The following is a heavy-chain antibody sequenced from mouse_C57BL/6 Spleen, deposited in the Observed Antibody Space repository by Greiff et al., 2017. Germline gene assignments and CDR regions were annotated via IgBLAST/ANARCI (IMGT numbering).Heavy chain of an antibody. Sequence: EVKLMESGGGLVKPGGSLKLSCAASGFTFSSYAMSWVRQTPEKRLEWVATISAGGSYTYYPDNVKGRFTISRDNAKNNLYLQMSHLKSEDTAMYYCARDKLGKGYFDYWGQGTTLTVSS. D-gene: IGHD4-1*01. J-gene: IGHJ2*01. CDR2: ISAGGSYT. CDR1: GFTFSSYA. CDR3: ARDKLGKGYFDY. V-gene: IGHV5-4*01.